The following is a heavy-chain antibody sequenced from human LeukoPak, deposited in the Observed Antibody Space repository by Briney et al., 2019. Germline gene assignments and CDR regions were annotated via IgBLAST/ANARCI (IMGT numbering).Heavy chain of an antibody. V-gene: IGHV3-74*01. J-gene: IGHJ4*02. CDR2: INGDGSIA. CDR1: GFTFSDYY. CDR3: ARGGSGYCNY. Sequence: GGSLRLSCAASGFTFSDYYMSWIRQAPGKGLVWVSRINGDGSIASYADSVKGRFTISRDNAKNTLDLQMNSLRAEDTALYYCARGGSGYCNYWGQGTLVTVSS. D-gene: IGHD3-22*01.